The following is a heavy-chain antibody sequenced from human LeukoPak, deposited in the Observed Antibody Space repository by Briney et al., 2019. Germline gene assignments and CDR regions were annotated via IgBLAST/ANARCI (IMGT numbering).Heavy chain of an antibody. Sequence: GGSLRLSCAASGFTFSSYAMHWVRQAPGKGLEWVAVISYDGSNKYYADSVKGRFTISRDNSKNTLYLQMNSLRAEDTAVYYCAREVPVAAAGLDYWGQGTLVTVSS. CDR1: GFTFSSYA. D-gene: IGHD6-13*01. J-gene: IGHJ4*02. V-gene: IGHV3-30-3*01. CDR3: AREVPVAAAGLDY. CDR2: ISYDGSNK.